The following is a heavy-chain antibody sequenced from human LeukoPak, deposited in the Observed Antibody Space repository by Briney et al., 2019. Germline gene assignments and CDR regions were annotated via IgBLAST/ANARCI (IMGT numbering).Heavy chain of an antibody. D-gene: IGHD3-10*01. V-gene: IGHV4-30-2*01. CDR2: IYHSGST. J-gene: IGHJ4*02. Sequence: SETLSLTCTVSGGSISSGGYYWSWIRQPPGKGLEWIGYIYHSGSTYYNPSLKSRVTISVDRSKNQFSLKLSSVTAADTAVYYCASRFGELEDYWGQGTLVTVSS. CDR3: ASRFGELEDY. CDR1: GGSISSGGYY.